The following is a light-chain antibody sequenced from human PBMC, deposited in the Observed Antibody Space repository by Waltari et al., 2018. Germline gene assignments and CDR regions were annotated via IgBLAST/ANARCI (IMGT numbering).Light chain of an antibody. V-gene: IGKV1-6*01. Sequence: AIQMTQSPSSLSASVGDRVTITCRASQGIRNDLGWYQQKPGDAPKLLIYTASTLQSGVPSRFSGRGSGTDFTLTITSLQPEDFATYFCLQDYSYPRTFGQGTKVEIK. CDR1: QGIRND. CDR2: TAS. CDR3: LQDYSYPRT. J-gene: IGKJ1*01.